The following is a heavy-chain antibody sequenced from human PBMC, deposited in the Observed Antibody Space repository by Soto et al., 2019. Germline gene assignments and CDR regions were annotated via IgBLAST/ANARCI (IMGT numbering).Heavy chain of an antibody. CDR3: ARHDIVAVPAVFDS. Sequence: SETLSLTCTVSGGSIRDYYWSWIRQPPGKGLEWIGYIYYSGSTNYNPSLKSRVTVSIDTSKNQFSLKLSSVTAADTAVYYCARHDIVAVPAVFDSWGQGALVTVSS. CDR1: GGSIRDYY. D-gene: IGHD2-2*01. J-gene: IGHJ4*02. V-gene: IGHV4-59*08. CDR2: IYYSGST.